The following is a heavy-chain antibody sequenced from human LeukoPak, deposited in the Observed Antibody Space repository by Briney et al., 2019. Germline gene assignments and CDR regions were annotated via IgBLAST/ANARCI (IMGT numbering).Heavy chain of an antibody. J-gene: IGHJ4*02. CDR1: GSTFSSNE. CDR3: ARGLFDY. CDR2: ISSGGTTI. V-gene: IGHV3-48*03. Sequence: GGPLRLSYAPTGSTFSSNEMNWIRQAPGKGLEWVSHISSGGTTIYYTDSVKGRFTISRDNAKNSLYLQMNALRAEDTAIYYCARGLFDYWGQGTLVTVSS.